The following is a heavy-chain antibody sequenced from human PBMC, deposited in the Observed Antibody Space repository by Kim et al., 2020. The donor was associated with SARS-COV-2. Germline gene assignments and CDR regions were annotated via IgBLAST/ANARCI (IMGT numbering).Heavy chain of an antibody. J-gene: IGHJ3*02. V-gene: IGHV7-4-1*02. Sequence: NPTSAQGFTGRFVFSLDTSVSTAYLQISSLKAEDTAVYYCARVTTDAFDIWGQGTMVTVSS. CDR2: NP. D-gene: IGHD3-22*01. CDR3: ARVTTDAFDI.